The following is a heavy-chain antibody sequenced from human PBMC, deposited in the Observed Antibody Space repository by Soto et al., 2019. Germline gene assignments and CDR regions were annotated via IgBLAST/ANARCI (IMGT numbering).Heavy chain of an antibody. Sequence: LTCAVSGGSISSSNWWSWVRQPPGKGLEWIGEIYDRGSTNYNPSLKSRVTISVDKSKNQFSLKLRSVTAADTALYYCARVSGNDEFDILSQETMVTISS. V-gene: IGHV4-4*02. CDR1: GGSISSSNW. CDR2: IYDRGST. D-gene: IGHD3-10*01. CDR3: ARVSGNDEFDI. J-gene: IGHJ3*02.